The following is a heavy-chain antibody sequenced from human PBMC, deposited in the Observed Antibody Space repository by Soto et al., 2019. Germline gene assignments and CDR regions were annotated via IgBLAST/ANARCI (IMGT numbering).Heavy chain of an antibody. J-gene: IGHJ4*02. CDR3: ARAPLVGSSGFYPPGGVDY. CDR2: ISYDGSNK. CDR1: GFTFSSYA. D-gene: IGHD6-19*01. V-gene: IGHV3-30-3*01. Sequence: QVQLVESGGGVVQPGRSLRLSCAASGFTFSSYAMHWVRQAPGKGLEWVAVISYDGSNKYYADSVKGRFTISRDNSKNXLXXKMNSLRAEDTAVYYCARAPLVGSSGFYPPGGVDYWGQGTLVTVSS.